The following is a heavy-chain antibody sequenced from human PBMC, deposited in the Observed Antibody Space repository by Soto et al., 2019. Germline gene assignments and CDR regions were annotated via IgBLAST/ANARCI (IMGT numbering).Heavy chain of an antibody. Sequence: QVQLVQSGAEVKQPGATVKVSCTASGNIVTNYGINWVRQAPGQGLEWMGCISGYSGNAHYSEKLQGRVTMTTDTSTTTAYMELRSLTSDDTALYYCATGGGSLDIWGQGTMVTVSS. CDR3: ATGGGSLDI. CDR1: GNIVTNYG. J-gene: IGHJ3*02. CDR2: ISGYSGNA. V-gene: IGHV1-18*01. D-gene: IGHD3-10*01.